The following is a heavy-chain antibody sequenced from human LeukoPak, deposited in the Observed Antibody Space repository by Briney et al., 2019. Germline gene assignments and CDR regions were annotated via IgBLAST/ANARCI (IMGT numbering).Heavy chain of an antibody. J-gene: IGHJ6*02. Sequence: SETLSLTCTVSGSSISSYYWSWIRQPPGKGLEWIGYIYYSGSTNYNPSLKSRVTISVDTSKNQFSLKLSSVTAADTAVYYCARGGSYYDFWSAEYYYCYYGMDVWGQGTTVTVSS. CDR1: GSSISSYY. D-gene: IGHD3-3*01. V-gene: IGHV4-59*01. CDR2: IYYSGST. CDR3: ARGGSYYDFWSAEYYYCYYGMDV.